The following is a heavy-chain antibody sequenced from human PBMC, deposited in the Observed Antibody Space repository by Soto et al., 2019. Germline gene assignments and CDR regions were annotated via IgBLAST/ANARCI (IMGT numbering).Heavy chain of an antibody. CDR2: MNPNSGNT. CDR1: GYIFTSYD. J-gene: IGHJ6*02. V-gene: IGHV1-8*01. Sequence: QVQLVQSGAEVKKPGASVKVSCKASGYIFTSYDINWVRQATGQGLEWMGWMNPNSGNTGYAQKFQGRVTMTRNTSRSRAYRELSSLRSEGRAVYYCARELARRGMDVWGQGTTVTVSS. CDR3: ARELARRGMDV.